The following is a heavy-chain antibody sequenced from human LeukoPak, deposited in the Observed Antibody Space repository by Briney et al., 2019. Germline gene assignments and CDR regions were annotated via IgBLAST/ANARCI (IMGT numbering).Heavy chain of an antibody. V-gene: IGHV3-7*01. Sequence: GGSLRLSCAASGFAFSTYWMXWVXXTPXXXLXXVANIKEDGSQTYYVDSVKGRFTISRDKAKNTLYLQMNSLRAEDTAVYYCAGPYSSGPPFDYWGQGTLVTVSS. CDR3: AGPYSSGPPFDY. D-gene: IGHD6-19*01. CDR1: GFAFSTYW. CDR2: IKEDGSQT. J-gene: IGHJ4*02.